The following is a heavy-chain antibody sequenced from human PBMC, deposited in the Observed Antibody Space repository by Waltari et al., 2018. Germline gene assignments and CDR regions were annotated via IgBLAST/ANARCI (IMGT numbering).Heavy chain of an antibody. Sequence: QVQLQESGPGLVKPSQTLSLTCTVSGGSISSGGYYWSWIRQHPGKGLEWIGYIYHSGSTYYNPSLKSRVTISVDRSKNQFSLKLSSVTAADTAVYYCARDSYHYYYDSSGYYARYFDYWGQGTLVTVSS. V-gene: IGHV4-31*03. CDR1: GGSISSGGYY. CDR3: ARDSYHYYYDSSGYYARYFDY. J-gene: IGHJ4*02. CDR2: IYHSGST. D-gene: IGHD3-22*01.